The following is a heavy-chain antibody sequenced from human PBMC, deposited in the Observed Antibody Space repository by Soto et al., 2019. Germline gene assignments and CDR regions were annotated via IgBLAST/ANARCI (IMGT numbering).Heavy chain of an antibody. CDR1: GYSFTSYW. Sequence: GESLKISXKGSGYSFTSYWIGWVRQMPGKGLEWMGIIYPGDSDTRYSPSFQGQVTISADKSISTAYLQWSSLKASDTAMYYCARTSAAGKNYNGMDVWGQGTTVTSP. CDR2: IYPGDSDT. D-gene: IGHD6-13*01. CDR3: ARTSAAGKNYNGMDV. V-gene: IGHV5-51*01. J-gene: IGHJ6*02.